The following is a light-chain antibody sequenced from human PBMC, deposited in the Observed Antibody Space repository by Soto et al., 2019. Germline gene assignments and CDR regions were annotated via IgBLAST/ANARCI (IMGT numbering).Light chain of an antibody. CDR1: QRVSRSY. CDR2: GAS. J-gene: IGKJ1*01. Sequence: EIVLTQSPGTLSLSPGDRATLSCRASQRVSRSYLGRYQQKPGQAPRLLMYGASTRAAGVPDRFSGSGSGTEFTLTISRLEPEDFTVYYCHHYETFGQGTKVDIK. CDR3: HHYET. V-gene: IGKV3-20*01.